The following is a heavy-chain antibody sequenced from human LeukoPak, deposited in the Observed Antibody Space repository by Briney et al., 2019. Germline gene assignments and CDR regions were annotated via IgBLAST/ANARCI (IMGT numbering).Heavy chain of an antibody. Sequence: GRSLSLSCAASGFPFSSYGMHWVRQAPGKELEWVAVISYDGSNKYYADSVKGRFTISRDNSKNTLYLQMNSLRAEDTAVYYCAKDKGLTMVRGVKEWGQGTLVTVSS. J-gene: IGHJ4*02. CDR2: ISYDGSNK. V-gene: IGHV3-30*18. CDR1: GFPFSSYG. CDR3: AKDKGLTMVRGVKE. D-gene: IGHD3-10*01.